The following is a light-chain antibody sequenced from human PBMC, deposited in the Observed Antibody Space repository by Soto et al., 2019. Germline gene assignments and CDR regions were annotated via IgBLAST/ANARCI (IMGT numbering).Light chain of an antibody. J-gene: IGKJ1*01. CDR2: AAA. CDR1: QSISRY. V-gene: IGKV1-39*01. CDR3: QQSYGAPQT. Sequence: TQSASSRSASVGDRATITCLSTQSISRYLHWYQHIPGKAPKLLVYAAATLQTGVSARLSGMGSGMDVTVTISSLHPEDLATYYCQQSYGAPQTFSQGTKVDIK.